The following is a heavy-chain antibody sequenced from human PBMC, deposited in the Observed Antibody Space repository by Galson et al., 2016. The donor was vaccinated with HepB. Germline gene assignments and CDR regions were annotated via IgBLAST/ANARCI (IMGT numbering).Heavy chain of an antibody. V-gene: IGHV4-38-2*01. CDR1: GFTFSSYA. D-gene: IGHD3-10*02. J-gene: IGHJ4*02. Sequence: LRLSCAASGFTFSSYAMSWIRQPPGKGLEWIASIYYSGSTYYNPSLRGRVTISVDTSKTQFSLDLRSVTAADTAVYYCARHRYVRGLQDYWGQGILVTVSS. CDR2: IYYSGST. CDR3: ARHRYVRGLQDY.